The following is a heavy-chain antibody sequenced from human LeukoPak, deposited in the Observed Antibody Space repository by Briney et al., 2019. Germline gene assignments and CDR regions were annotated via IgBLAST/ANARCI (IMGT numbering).Heavy chain of an antibody. CDR1: GFTFDDYA. CDR2: ISWNSGSI. J-gene: IGHJ3*02. V-gene: IGHV3-9*03. D-gene: IGHD3-3*01. Sequence: GGSLRLSCAASGFTFDDYAMHWVRQAPGKGLEWASGISWNSGSIGYADSVKGRFTISRDNAKNSLYLQMNSLRAEDMALYYCAKDILRFGSSGAFDIWGQGTMVTVSS. CDR3: AKDILRFGSSGAFDI.